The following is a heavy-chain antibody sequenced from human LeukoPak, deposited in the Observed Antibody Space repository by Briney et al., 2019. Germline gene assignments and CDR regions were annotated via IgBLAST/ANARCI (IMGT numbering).Heavy chain of an antibody. V-gene: IGHV1-8*01. CDR2: MNPNSGNT. J-gene: IGHJ4*02. CDR3: ARGDYDSSGYYWGCFY. D-gene: IGHD3-22*01. Sequence: ASVKVSCKASGYTFTSYDINWVRQATGQGLAWMGWMNPNSGNTGYAQKIQGRVTMTRNTSISTAYMELSSLRSEDTAVYYCARGDYDSSGYYWGCFYWGQGTLVTVSS. CDR1: GYTFTSYD.